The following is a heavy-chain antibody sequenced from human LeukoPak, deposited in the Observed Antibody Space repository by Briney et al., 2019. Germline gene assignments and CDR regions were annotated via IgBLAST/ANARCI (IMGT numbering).Heavy chain of an antibody. V-gene: IGHV4-30-2*01. CDR1: GGSISSGGYY. J-gene: IGHJ5*02. Sequence: SQTLSLTCTVSGGSISSGGYYWSWIRQPPGKGLEWIGYIYHSGSTYYNPSLKSRVTISVDRSKNQFSLKLSSVTAADTAVYYCARADQTPNYNWFDPWGQGTLVTVSS. CDR2: IYHSGST. D-gene: IGHD4-23*01. CDR3: ARADQTPNYNWFDP.